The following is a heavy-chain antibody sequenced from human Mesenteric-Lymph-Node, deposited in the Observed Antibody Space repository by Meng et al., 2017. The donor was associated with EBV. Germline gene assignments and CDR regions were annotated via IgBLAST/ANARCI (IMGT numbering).Heavy chain of an antibody. CDR2: IYHSGST. CDR3: ARGGIRGTRVTTSGVWNFDL. V-gene: IGHV4-4*02. Sequence: VQLRESGPGLGKPSGTLSLTCVVSGGSISSNNWWTWVRQSPGKGLEWIGEIYHSGSTNYNPSLKSRVTTSVDKSKNQFSLKLTSVTAADTAVYYCARGGIRGTRVTTSGVWNFDLWGRGTLVTVSS. CDR1: GGSISSNNW. J-gene: IGHJ2*01. D-gene: IGHD4-17*01.